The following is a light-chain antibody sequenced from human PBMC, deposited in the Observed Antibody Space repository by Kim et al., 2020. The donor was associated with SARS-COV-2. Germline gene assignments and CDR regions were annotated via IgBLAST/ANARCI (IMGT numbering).Light chain of an antibody. Sequence: SYELTQPPSVSVSPGQTARITCSGDALPKQYAYWYQQKPGQAPVLVIYKDSERPSGIPERFSGSSSGTTVTLTISGVQAEDEADYYCQSADSSDVVFGGG. V-gene: IGLV3-25*03. CDR2: KDS. CDR1: ALPKQY. J-gene: IGLJ2*01. CDR3: QSADSSDVV.